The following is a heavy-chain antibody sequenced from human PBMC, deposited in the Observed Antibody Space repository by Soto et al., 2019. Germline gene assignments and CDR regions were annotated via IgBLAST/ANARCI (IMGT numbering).Heavy chain of an antibody. CDR2: ISSRSTSI. J-gene: IGHJ4*02. Sequence: EVLLVESGGGLVKPGGSLRLSCAASGFTFSHYTMTWVRQAPGKGLEWVSSISSRSTSIYYADSVKGRFTISRDNAKNSLSLQMDSLRAEDMAAYYCARATVLLQYSPYYFDYWGQGTLVTVSS. CDR1: GFTFSHYT. D-gene: IGHD3-9*01. V-gene: IGHV3-21*01. CDR3: ARATVLLQYSPYYFDY.